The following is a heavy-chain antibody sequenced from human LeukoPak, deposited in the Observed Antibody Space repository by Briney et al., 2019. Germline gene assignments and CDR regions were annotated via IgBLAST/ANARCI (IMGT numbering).Heavy chain of an antibody. CDR2: ISSSSSTI. V-gene: IGHV3-48*01. J-gene: IGHJ4*02. D-gene: IGHD2-21*02. CDR1: GFTFSSYS. Sequence: GGSLRLSCAASGFTFSSYSMNWVRQAPGKGLEWVSYISSSSSTIYYADSVKGRFTISRDNAKNSLYLQTNSLRAEDTAVYYCAREPINGDCQFDYWGQGTLVTVSS. CDR3: AREPINGDCQFDY.